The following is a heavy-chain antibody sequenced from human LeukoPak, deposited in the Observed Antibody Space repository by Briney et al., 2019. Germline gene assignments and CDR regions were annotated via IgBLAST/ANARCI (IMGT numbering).Heavy chain of an antibody. CDR3: ARESVGATGY. CDR1: GYTFTDYY. D-gene: IGHD1-26*01. V-gene: IGHV1-69-2*01. J-gene: IGHJ4*02. Sequence: ASVKVSCKVSGYTFTDYYMHWVQQAPGKGLEWMGLVDPEDGETIYAEKFQGRVIITADTSTDTAYMELSRLRSDDTAVYYCARESVGATGYWGQGTLVTVSS. CDR2: VDPEDGET.